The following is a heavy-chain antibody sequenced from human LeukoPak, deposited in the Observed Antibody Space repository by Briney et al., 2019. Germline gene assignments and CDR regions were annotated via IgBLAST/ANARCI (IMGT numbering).Heavy chain of an antibody. CDR1: GFTISSYW. CDR2: INSDGRNT. CDR3: VRADYCSSTTCHDWFDP. Sequence: GASLRLSCAASGFTISSYWMHWVRQGPGKGLVWVSRINSDGRNTGYADSVRGRFTISRDNAKNTLYLQMNSLRAEDTAVYYCVRADYCSSTTCHDWFDPWGQGTLVTVSS. D-gene: IGHD2-2*01. J-gene: IGHJ5*02. V-gene: IGHV3-74*01.